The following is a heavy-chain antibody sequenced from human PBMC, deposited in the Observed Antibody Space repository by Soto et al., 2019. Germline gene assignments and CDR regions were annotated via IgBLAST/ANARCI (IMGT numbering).Heavy chain of an antibody. Sequence: NPSETLSLTCSVSGGSISPYYWSWIRQPAGKGLEWIGRIYASGSTNYNPSLKSRVTIAVATSKNQFSLKLSSVTAADTASYSRARRGMVIIPTATAFDYWGQGTLVTVSS. CDR2: IYASGST. D-gene: IGHD1-1*01. CDR1: GGSISPYY. V-gene: IGHV4-4*07. J-gene: IGHJ4*02. CDR3: ARRGMVIIPTATAFDY.